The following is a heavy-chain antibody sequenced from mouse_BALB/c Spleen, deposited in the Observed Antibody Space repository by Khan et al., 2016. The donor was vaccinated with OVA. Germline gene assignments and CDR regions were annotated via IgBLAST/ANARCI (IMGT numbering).Heavy chain of an antibody. CDR3: KRSNWEYYYAMDY. J-gene: IGHJ4*01. D-gene: IGHD4-1*01. Sequence: QVQLQQSDAELVKPGASVKISCKASGYTFTDHAIHWVKQKPEQGLEWIGYISSVNGDIKYNEKFKGKATLTADKSSSTAYMQLNSLTSEDSAVYFCKRSNWEYYYAMDYWGQGTSVTVSS. CDR2: ISSVNGDI. CDR1: GYTFTDHA. V-gene: IGHV1S53*02.